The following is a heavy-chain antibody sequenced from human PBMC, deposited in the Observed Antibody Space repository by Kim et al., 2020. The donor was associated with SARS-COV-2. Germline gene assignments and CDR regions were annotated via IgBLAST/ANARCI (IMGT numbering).Heavy chain of an antibody. Sequence: SETLSLTCTVSGGSISSYYWSWIRQPPGKGLECIGYIYYSGSTNYNPSLKSRVTISVDTSKNQFSLKLSSVTAADPAVYYCARVMEDAFDIWGQGTMVTVSS. CDR1: GGSISSYY. V-gene: IGHV4-59*01. J-gene: IGHJ3*02. CDR3: ARVMEDAFDI. D-gene: IGHD3-10*01. CDR2: IYYSGST.